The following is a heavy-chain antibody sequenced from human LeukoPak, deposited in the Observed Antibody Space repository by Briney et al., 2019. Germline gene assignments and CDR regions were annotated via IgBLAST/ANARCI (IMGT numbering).Heavy chain of an antibody. CDR3: ARGPNHYDYYDLDV. V-gene: IGHV3-11*01. CDR2: ISRSDGMV. J-gene: IGHJ6*02. Sequence: AYISRSDGMVYYADSVKGRFTVSVENAKSSLFLQMNTLRAEDSAVYYCARGPNHYDYYDLDVWGQGTTVIVSS.